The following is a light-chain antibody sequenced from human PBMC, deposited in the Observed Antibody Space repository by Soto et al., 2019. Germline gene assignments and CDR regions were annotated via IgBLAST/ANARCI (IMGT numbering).Light chain of an antibody. Sequence: EIVLTQSPGTLSLSPGERAALSCRASQSVSSNYLAWYQQKAGQPPRLLIYGASSRATVIPDRFSGSGSGTDFTLTISRLEPEDFAMYYCQQYGSSPRTFGQGTKVEIK. V-gene: IGKV3-20*01. CDR3: QQYGSSPRT. J-gene: IGKJ1*01. CDR1: QSVSSNY. CDR2: GAS.